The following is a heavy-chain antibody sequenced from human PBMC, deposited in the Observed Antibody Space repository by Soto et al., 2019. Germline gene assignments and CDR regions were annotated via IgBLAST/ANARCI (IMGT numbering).Heavy chain of an antibody. CDR2: IWYDGSKQ. V-gene: IGHV3-33*01. J-gene: IGHJ4*02. CDR1: GCIFSSDG. CDR3: ARDTWFGELPARDLDY. D-gene: IGHD3-10*01. Sequence: QVQLVESGGGVVQPGRSLRLSCAACGCIFSSDGMHWVRQAPGKGLEWVAAIWYDGSKQFYADSVKGRFTISRDNSKNTLYLQMNSLRAEDTAVYYCARDTWFGELPARDLDYWGQGTLVTDSS.